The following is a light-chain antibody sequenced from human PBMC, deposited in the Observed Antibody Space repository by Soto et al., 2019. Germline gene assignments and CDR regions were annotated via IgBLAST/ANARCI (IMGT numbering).Light chain of an antibody. CDR1: QSVSSSY. CDR3: QQYGSSPWT. Sequence: EIVLTQSPGTLSLSPWERATLSCRASQSVSSSYLAWYQQKPGQAPRLLIYGASSRATGIPDRFSGSGSGTDITLTISRLEPEDFAVYYCQQYGSSPWTFGQGTKVDIK. J-gene: IGKJ1*01. CDR2: GAS. V-gene: IGKV3-20*01.